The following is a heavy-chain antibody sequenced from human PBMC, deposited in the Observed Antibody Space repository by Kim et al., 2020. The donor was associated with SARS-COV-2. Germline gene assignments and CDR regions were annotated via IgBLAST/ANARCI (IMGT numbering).Heavy chain of an antibody. CDR3: AREGEGTSWPAFDY. V-gene: IGHV3-30-3*01. CDR2: VSWDGSNQ. D-gene: IGHD2-2*01. Sequence: GGSLRLSCGASGFNFGRFAMHWVRQAPGKGLEWVAVVSWDGSNQYYADSMKGRFTVSRDQSKNTVSLQMNSLRSDDSATYYCAREGEGTSWPAFDYWGQG. CDR1: GFNFGRFA. J-gene: IGHJ4*02.